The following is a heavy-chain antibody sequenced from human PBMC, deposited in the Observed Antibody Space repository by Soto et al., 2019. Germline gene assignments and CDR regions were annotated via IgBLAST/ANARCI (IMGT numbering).Heavy chain of an antibody. CDR3: ARGSLTYYYDSSGFNWFDP. CDR1: GGSFSGYY. D-gene: IGHD3-22*01. V-gene: IGHV4-34*01. J-gene: IGHJ5*02. CDR2: INHSGST. Sequence: SETLSLTCAVYGGSFSGYYWTWIRQPPGTGPEWIGEINHSGSTNYNPSLKSRVTMTRNTSISTAYMELSSLRSEDTAVYYCARGSLTYYYDSSGFNWFDPWGQGTLVTVSS.